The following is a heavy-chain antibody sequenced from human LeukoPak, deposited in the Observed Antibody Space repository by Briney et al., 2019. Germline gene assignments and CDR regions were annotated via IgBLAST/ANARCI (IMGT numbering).Heavy chain of an antibody. CDR3: ARGRRENKYSSGWSTGGDY. J-gene: IGHJ4*02. V-gene: IGHV4-34*01. D-gene: IGHD6-19*01. CDR2: INHSGST. CDR1: GGSFSGYY. Sequence: SETLSLTCAVYGGSFSGYYWSWIRQPPGKGLEWIGEINHSGSTNYNPSLKSRVTISVDTPKNQFSLKLSSVTAADTAVYYCARGRRENKYSSGWSTGGDYWGQGTLVTVSS.